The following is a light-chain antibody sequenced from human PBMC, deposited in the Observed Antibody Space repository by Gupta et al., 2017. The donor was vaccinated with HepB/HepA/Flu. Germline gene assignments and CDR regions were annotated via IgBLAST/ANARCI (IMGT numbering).Light chain of an antibody. Sequence: DIQMTQSPSSLSASVGDRVTITCRASQSISSYLNWYKQKPGKAPKLLIYAASSWQSGVPSRFSGSGSGKDFTLTISRRQPEDFASYYCQQSDSNLMYTFGQGTKMDIK. J-gene: IGKJ2*01. CDR2: AAS. CDR3: QQSDSNLMYT. V-gene: IGKV1-39*01. CDR1: QSISSY.